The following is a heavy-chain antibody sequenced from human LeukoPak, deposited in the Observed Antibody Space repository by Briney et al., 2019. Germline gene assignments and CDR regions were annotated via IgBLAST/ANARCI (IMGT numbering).Heavy chain of an antibody. V-gene: IGHV4-30-4*01. CDR3: ARGPYGSGSYY. CDR1: GGSISSGDYY. CDR2: IYYSGTT. J-gene: IGHJ4*02. D-gene: IGHD3-10*01. Sequence: SQTLSLTCTISGGSISSGDYYWSWIRQPPGKGLEWIGYIYYSGTTYYNPSLKSRVTISVDTSKNQFSLKLTSVTAADTAVYFCARGPYGSGSYYWGQGTLVTVSS.